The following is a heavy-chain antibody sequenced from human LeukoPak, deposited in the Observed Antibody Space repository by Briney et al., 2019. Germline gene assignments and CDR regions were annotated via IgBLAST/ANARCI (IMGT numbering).Heavy chain of an antibody. V-gene: IGHV3-48*01. J-gene: IGHJ4*02. Sequence: PGGSLRLSCAASGFTFSSYGMSWVRQAPGKGLEWVSYISGSDGTIYYADSVRGRFTISRDNAKKSLFLQMKSLRAEDTAVYYCARGVLGATTPNFDCWGQGTLVTVSS. CDR1: GFTFSSYG. D-gene: IGHD1-26*01. CDR3: ARGVLGATTPNFDC. CDR2: ISGSDGTI.